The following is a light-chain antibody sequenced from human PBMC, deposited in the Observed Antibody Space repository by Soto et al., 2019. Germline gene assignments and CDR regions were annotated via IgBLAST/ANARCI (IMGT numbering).Light chain of an antibody. CDR1: QNIRSN. Sequence: EIVMTQSPATLSVSPGERATLSCRASQNIRSNLAWYQQKPGQAPRLLIYGASTRATGIPVRFSGSGSGTEFTLTISSLQSEDFAVYYCQQYTEWRTFGQGTKVEIK. V-gene: IGKV3D-15*01. CDR2: GAS. CDR3: QQYTEWRT. J-gene: IGKJ1*01.